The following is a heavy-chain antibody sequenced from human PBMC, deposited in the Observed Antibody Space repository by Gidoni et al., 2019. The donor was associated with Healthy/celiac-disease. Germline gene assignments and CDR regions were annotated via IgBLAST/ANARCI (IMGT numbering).Heavy chain of an antibody. V-gene: IGHV3-23*01. CDR1: GFTFSSYA. D-gene: IGHD3-16*02. Sequence: EVQLLESGGGLVQPGGSLRLSCAASGFTFSSYAMSWFRQAPGKGLEWVSAISGSGGSTYDADSVKGRFTISRDNSKNTLYLQMNSLRAEDTAVYYCAGASKKYDYVWGSYRYNNYGMDVWGQGTTVTVSS. CDR3: AGASKKYDYVWGSYRYNNYGMDV. CDR2: ISGSGGST. J-gene: IGHJ6*02.